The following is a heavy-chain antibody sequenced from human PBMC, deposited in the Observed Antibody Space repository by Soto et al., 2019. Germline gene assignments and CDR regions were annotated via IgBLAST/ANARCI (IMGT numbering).Heavy chain of an antibody. J-gene: IGHJ4*02. Sequence: GGSLRLSFVASGFSFRTLAMGWVRQAPGKGLEWVSVMSYSGDEIYYADSVKGRFTISRDNSENTLYLQMSSLRAEDTAVYYCAKDAARTSGWYYFDYWGQGTLVTVSS. D-gene: IGHD6-19*01. CDR3: AKDAARTSGWYYFDY. V-gene: IGHV3-23*01. CDR1: GFSFRTLA. CDR2: MSYSGDEI.